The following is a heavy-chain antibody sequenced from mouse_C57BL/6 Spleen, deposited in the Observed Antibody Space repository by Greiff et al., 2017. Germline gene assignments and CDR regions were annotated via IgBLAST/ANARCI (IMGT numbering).Heavy chain of an antibody. J-gene: IGHJ1*03. CDR3: ARWGTTVALHWYFDV. D-gene: IGHD1-1*01. CDR2: INPSNGGT. Sequence: QVQLQQPGTELVKPGASVKLSCKASGYTFTSYWMHWVKQRPGQGLEWIGNINPSNGGTNYNEKFKSKATLTIDKASSTAYMQLSSLTSEDSAVYYCARWGTTVALHWYFDVWGTGTTVTVSS. V-gene: IGHV1-53*01. CDR1: GYTFTSYW.